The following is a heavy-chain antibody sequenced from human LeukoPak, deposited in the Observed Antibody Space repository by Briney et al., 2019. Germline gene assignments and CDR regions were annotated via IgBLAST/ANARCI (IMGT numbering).Heavy chain of an antibody. J-gene: IGHJ4*02. Sequence: NPSETLSLTCTVSGGSISSYYWSWIRQPPGKGLEWIGYIYYSGSTNYNPSLKSRVTISVDTSKNQFSLKLSSVTAADTAVYYCARMEGSSSWYAYWGQGTLVTVSS. CDR1: GGSISSYY. V-gene: IGHV4-59*01. CDR2: IYYSGST. CDR3: ARMEGSSSWYAY. D-gene: IGHD6-13*01.